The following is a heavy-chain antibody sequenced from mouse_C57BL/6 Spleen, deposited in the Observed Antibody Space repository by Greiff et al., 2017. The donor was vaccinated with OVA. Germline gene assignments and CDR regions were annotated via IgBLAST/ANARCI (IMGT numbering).Heavy chain of an antibody. D-gene: IGHD4-1*01. V-gene: IGHV6-6*01. CDR2: IRNKANNHAT. CDR1: GFTFSDAW. CDR3: TRANWAYYFDD. J-gene: IGHJ2*01. Sequence: EVKLMESGGGLVQPGGSMKLSCAASGFTFSDAWMDWVRQSPEKGLAWVAEIRNKANNHATYYAESVKGRFTISSDDSKSSVYLQMNSLRAEDTGIDYCTRANWAYYFDDWGQGTTLTVSS.